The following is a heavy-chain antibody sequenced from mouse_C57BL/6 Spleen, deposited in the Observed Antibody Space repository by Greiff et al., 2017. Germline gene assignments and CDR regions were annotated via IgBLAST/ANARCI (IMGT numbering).Heavy chain of an antibody. CDR1: GYAFSSSW. J-gene: IGHJ3*01. CDR3: ARENYGSSYEWFAY. V-gene: IGHV1-82*01. D-gene: IGHD1-1*01. CDR2: IYPGDGDT. Sequence: QVQLQQSGPELVKPGASVKISCKASGYAFSSSWMNWVKQRPGKGLEWIGRIYPGDGDTNYNGKFKGKATLTADKSSSTAYMQLSSLTSEDSAVYFCARENYGSSYEWFAYWGQGTLVTVSA.